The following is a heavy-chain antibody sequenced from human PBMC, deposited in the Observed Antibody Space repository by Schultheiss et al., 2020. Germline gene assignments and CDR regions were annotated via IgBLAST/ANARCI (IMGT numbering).Heavy chain of an antibody. CDR1: EFTFSTSW. V-gene: IGHV3-23*01. CDR3: AALAARYVMDV. J-gene: IGHJ6*02. CDR2: ISGSGGST. D-gene: IGHD6-6*01. Sequence: GESLKISCAASEFTFSTSWMHWVCQAPEKGLEWVSAISGSGGSTYYADSVKGRFTISRDNSKNTLYLQMNSLGAEDTAVYYCAALAARYVMDVWGQGTTVTVAS.